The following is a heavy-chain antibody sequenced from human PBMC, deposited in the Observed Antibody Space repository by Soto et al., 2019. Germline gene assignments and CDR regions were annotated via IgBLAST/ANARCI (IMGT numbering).Heavy chain of an antibody. V-gene: IGHV4-30-2*01. J-gene: IGHJ4*02. CDR1: GDSIYSFS. D-gene: IGHD5-18*01. CDR2: IYHDGRA. CDR3: ARDRGYGTLDY. Sequence: SETLSLTCAISGDSIYSFSWGWIRQPPGRGLEWIGYIYHDGRAFYNSSLRSRVSMSVDTSKKQISLNLRSVTAADTAVYYCARDRGYGTLDYWGQGALVTVSS.